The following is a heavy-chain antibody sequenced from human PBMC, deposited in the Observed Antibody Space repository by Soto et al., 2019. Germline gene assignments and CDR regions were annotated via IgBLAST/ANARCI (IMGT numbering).Heavy chain of an antibody. J-gene: IGHJ3*02. CDR1: AYTLTELS. CDR2: LDPEAGET. CDR3: ATAGITIFVVVPEAYAFDI. Sequence: ASVKVSCTVSAYTLTELSMHCVRQAPGKGRAWTGGLDPEAGETIYAQNFKGRVTMTEDTSTDTAYTQMSSLRSEDTAVYYCATAGITIFVVVPEAYAFDIWGQGTTVTVSS. D-gene: IGHD3-3*01. V-gene: IGHV1-24*01.